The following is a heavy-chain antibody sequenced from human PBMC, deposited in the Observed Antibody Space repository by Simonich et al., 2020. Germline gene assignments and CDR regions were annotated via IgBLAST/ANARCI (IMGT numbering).Heavy chain of an antibody. Sequence: QVQLVQSGAEVKKPGASVKVSCKASGYTFTGYYMHWVRQAPGQGLECMGWINPNMGGTNYEQKFQGRVTMTRDTSIITAYMERSRLRSDDTAVYYCARGALTGDYYYMDVWGKGTTVTVSS. CDR3: ARGALTGDYYYMDV. CDR2: INPNMGGT. CDR1: GYTFTGYY. V-gene: IGHV1-2*02. D-gene: IGHD7-27*01. J-gene: IGHJ6*03.